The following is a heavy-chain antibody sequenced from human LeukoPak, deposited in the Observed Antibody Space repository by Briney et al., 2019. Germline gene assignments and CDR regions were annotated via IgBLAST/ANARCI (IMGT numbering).Heavy chain of an antibody. CDR2: IYYSGST. V-gene: IGHV4-61*08. D-gene: IGHD4-17*01. CDR1: GGSISSNGYY. J-gene: IGHJ6*03. CDR3: ARAGEGYGDYDPPPYYYYMDV. Sequence: SETLSLTCTVSGGSISSNGYYWAWFRQPPGKGLEWIGYIYYSGSTNYNPSLKSRVTISVDTSKNQFSLKLSSVTAADTAVYYCARAGEGYGDYDPPPYYYYMDVWGKGTTVTISS.